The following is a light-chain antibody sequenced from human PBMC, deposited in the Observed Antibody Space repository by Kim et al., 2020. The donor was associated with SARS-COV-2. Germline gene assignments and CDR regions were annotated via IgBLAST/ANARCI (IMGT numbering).Light chain of an antibody. CDR2: AAS. J-gene: IGKJ2*01. CDR3: QQSYKLPYT. Sequence: DIQMTQSPSSLSTSVGDRVTITCRASQSISNYLNWYQQKPGKAPNLLIYAASSLQSGVPSRFSGSGSGTDFTLTISSLQPEDCATYYCQQSYKLPYTFGQGTKLEI. V-gene: IGKV1-39*01. CDR1: QSISNY.